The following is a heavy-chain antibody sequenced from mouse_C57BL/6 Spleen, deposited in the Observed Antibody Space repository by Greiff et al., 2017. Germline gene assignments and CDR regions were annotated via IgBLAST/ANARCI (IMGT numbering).Heavy chain of an antibody. Sequence: QVQLQQSGAELAKPGASVKLSCKASGYTFTSYWMHWVKQRPGQGLEWIGYINPSSGYTKYNQKFKGKATLTADKSSSTAYMQLSSLTYEDSAVYYWARPGESWFAYWGQGTLVTVSA. CDR3: ARPGESWFAY. J-gene: IGHJ3*01. V-gene: IGHV1-7*01. CDR2: INPSSGYT. CDR1: GYTFTSYW.